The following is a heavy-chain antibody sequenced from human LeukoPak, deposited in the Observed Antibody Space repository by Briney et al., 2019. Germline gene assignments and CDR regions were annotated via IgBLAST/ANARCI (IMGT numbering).Heavy chain of an antibody. Sequence: EASVKVSCKASGGTFSSYAISWVRQAPGQGLEWMGGIIPIFGTANYAQKFQGRVTITADESTSTAYMELSSLKSEDTAVYYCARVYDSSGYYYDAFDIWGQGTMVPVSS. CDR1: GGTFSSYA. V-gene: IGHV1-69*13. CDR2: IIPIFGTA. CDR3: ARVYDSSGYYYDAFDI. J-gene: IGHJ3*02. D-gene: IGHD3-22*01.